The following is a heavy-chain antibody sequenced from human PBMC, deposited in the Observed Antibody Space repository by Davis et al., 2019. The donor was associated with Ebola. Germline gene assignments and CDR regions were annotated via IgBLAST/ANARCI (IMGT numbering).Heavy chain of an antibody. CDR2: IRGSGSTI. CDR3: ARQVWNFDNWFDP. J-gene: IGHJ5*02. CDR1: GFTFSSHA. V-gene: IGHV3-48*04. Sequence: GESLKISCAASGFTFSSHAMSWVRQAPGQGLEWVSAIRGSGSTIYYADSVKGRFTISRDNAKNSLYLQMNSLRAEDTAVYYCARQVWNFDNWFDPWGQGTLVTVSS. D-gene: IGHD1-7*01.